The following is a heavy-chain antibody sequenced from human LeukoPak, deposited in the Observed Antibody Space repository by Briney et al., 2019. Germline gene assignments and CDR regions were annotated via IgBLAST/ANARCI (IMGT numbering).Heavy chain of an antibody. D-gene: IGHD3-10*01. CDR3: ARASYGSGSYFKRQFFDF. CDR1: GFAFNDYA. J-gene: IGHJ4*02. CDR2: INWNGGSK. Sequence: PGGSLRLSCEASGFAFNDYAMSWVRQAPGKGLEWVSGINWNGGSKDYADSVKGRFTISRDNAKNSLFLQMNRLSAEDTAFYRCARASYGSGSYFKRQFFDFWGQGILVAVSS. V-gene: IGHV3-20*01.